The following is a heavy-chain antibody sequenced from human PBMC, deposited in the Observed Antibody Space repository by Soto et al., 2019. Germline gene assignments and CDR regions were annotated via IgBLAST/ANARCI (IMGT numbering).Heavy chain of an antibody. Sequence: GESLKISCKGSGYRFTSYWIGWVRQMPGKGLEWMGIIYPGDSDTRYSPSFQGQVTISADKSISTAYLQWSSLKASDTAMYYCARRRASIAVAGTEGAFDIWGQGTMVTVSS. J-gene: IGHJ3*02. D-gene: IGHD6-19*01. CDR1: GYRFTSYW. V-gene: IGHV5-51*01. CDR3: ARRRASIAVAGTEGAFDI. CDR2: IYPGDSDT.